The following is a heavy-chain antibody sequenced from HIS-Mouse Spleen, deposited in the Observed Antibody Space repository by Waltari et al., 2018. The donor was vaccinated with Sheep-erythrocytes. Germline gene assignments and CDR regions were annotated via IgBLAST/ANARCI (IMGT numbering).Heavy chain of an antibody. J-gene: IGHJ4*02. Sequence: EVQLVESGGGLVQPGMSLRLSCAASGFSFDDYAMHWVSGISWNSGSIGYADSVKGRFTISRDNAKNSLYLQMNSLRAEDTALYYCAKDISRNIVVVPAAVGDYWGQGTLVTVSS. V-gene: IGHV3-9*01. CDR1: GFSFDDYA. D-gene: IGHD2-2*01. CDR2: ISWNSGSI. CDR3: AKDISRNIVVVPAAVGDY.